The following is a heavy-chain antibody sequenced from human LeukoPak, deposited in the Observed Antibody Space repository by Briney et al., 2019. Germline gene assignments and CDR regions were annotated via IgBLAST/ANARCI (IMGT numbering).Heavy chain of an antibody. Sequence: PGGSLRLSCAASGFTFSSYSMNWVRQAPGKGLEWVSSISSSSSYIYYADSVKGRFTISRDNAKNSLYLQMNSLRAEDTAVYYCARDASGGYDSGYWGQGTLVTVSS. CDR2: ISSSSSYI. CDR3: ARDASGGYDSGY. CDR1: GFTFSSYS. V-gene: IGHV3-21*01. D-gene: IGHD5-12*01. J-gene: IGHJ4*02.